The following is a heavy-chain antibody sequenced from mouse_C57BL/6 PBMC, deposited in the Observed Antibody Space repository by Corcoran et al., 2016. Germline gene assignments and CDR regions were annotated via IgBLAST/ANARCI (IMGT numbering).Heavy chain of an antibody. V-gene: IGHV9-3*01. D-gene: IGHD2-3*01. CDR1: GYTFTTYG. Sequence: QIQLVQSGPELKKPGETVKISCKASGYTFTTYGMSWVKQAPGKGLKWMGWINTYSGVPTYADDFKGRFAFSLETSASTAYLQINNLKNDDTATYCCARLGDGYSALFAYWGQGTLVTVSA. CDR3: ARLGDGYSALFAY. CDR2: INTYSGVP. J-gene: IGHJ3*01.